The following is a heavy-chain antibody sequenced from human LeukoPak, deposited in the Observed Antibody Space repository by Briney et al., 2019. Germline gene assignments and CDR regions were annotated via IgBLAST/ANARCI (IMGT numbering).Heavy chain of an antibody. CDR3: ARLVDRWYFDL. D-gene: IGHD6-6*01. J-gene: IGHJ2*01. CDR1: GGSISSSSYY. CDR2: IYHSGST. Sequence: SETLSLTCTASGGSISSSSYYWGWIRQPPGKGLEWIGYIYHSGSTYYNPSLKSRVTISVDRSKNQFSLKLSSVTAADTAVYYCARLVDRWYFDLWGRGTLVTVSS. V-gene: IGHV4-39*07.